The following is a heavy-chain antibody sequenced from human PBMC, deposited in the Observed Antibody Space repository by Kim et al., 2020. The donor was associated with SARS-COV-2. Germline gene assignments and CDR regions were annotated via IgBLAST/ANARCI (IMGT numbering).Heavy chain of an antibody. Sequence: TSYAKKFQGRVTMTRDTSTNTAYMELSSLRSDDTALYYCARSDIWAANDYWGQGTLVTVSS. V-gene: IGHV1-2*02. CDR3: ARSDIWAANDY. D-gene: IGHD2-21*02. J-gene: IGHJ4*02. CDR2: T.